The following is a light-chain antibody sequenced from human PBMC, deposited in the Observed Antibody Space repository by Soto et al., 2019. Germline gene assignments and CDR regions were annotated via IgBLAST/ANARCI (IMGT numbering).Light chain of an antibody. CDR3: QQRGDWPQT. J-gene: IGKJ1*01. CDR2: DAS. Sequence: EIVLTQSPATLSLSPGERATLSCRASQSVSSYLAWYQQKPGQAPRLLIYDASNRATDIPARFSGSGSGTDFTLTISSLEPEDFAVYYCQQRGDWPQTFGQGTKVEIK. CDR1: QSVSSY. V-gene: IGKV3-11*01.